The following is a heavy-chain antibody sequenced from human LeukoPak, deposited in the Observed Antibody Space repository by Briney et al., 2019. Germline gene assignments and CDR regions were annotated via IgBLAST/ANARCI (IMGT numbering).Heavy chain of an antibody. Sequence: SETLSLTCTVSGGSISSSSYYWGWIRQPPGKGLEWIGSIYYSGSTYYNPSLKSRVTISVDTSKNQFSLKLSSVTAADTAVYYCARHRYYYDSSGYYQYYFDYWGQGTLVTVSS. D-gene: IGHD3-22*01. CDR2: IYYSGST. V-gene: IGHV4-39*01. CDR1: GGSISSSSYY. J-gene: IGHJ4*02. CDR3: ARHRYYYDSSGYYQYYFDY.